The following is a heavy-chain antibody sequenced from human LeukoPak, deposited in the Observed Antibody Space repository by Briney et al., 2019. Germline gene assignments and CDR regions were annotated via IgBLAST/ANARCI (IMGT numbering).Heavy chain of an antibody. J-gene: IGHJ6*03. CDR1: GGSISSYY. V-gene: IGHV4-4*07. CDR2: IYTSGST. Sequence: SETLSLTCTVSGGSISSYYWSWIRQPAGKGLEWIGRIYTSGSTNYNPSLKSRVTMSVDTSKNQFSLKLSSVTAADTAVYYCARGGYPGSYYYYYYMDVWGKGTTVTASS. CDR3: ARGGYPGSYYYYYYMDV. D-gene: IGHD1-26*01.